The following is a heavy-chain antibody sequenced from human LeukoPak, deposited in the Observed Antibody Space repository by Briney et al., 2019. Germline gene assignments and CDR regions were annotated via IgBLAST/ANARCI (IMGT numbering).Heavy chain of an antibody. CDR2: IWYDGSNK. V-gene: IGHV3-33*06. CDR1: GFTFSSYG. D-gene: IGHD2-15*01. J-gene: IGHJ4*02. CDR3: AKDRGYCSGGSCYFGYYFDY. Sequence: PGRSLRLSCAASGFTFSSYGMHWVRQAPDQGLERVAVIWYDGSNKYYADSVKGRFTISRDNSKSTLYLQMNSLRAEDTAVYYCAKDRGYCSGGSCYFGYYFDYWGQGTLVTVSS.